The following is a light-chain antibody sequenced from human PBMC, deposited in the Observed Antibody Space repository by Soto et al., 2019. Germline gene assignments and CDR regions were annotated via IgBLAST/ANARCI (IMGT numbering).Light chain of an antibody. CDR1: QSISSW. Sequence: DIQMTQSPSTLSASVGDRVTITCRASQSISSWLAWYQQKPGKAPKLLIYDVSSLESGVPSRFSGSGSGTETSLTISSLQPDDSATYYCQQYNTFWTFGQGTKVDIK. V-gene: IGKV1-5*01. CDR2: DVS. J-gene: IGKJ1*01. CDR3: QQYNTFWT.